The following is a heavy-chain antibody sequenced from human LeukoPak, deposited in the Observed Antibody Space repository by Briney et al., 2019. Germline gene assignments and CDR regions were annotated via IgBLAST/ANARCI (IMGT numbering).Heavy chain of an antibody. V-gene: IGHV4-34*01. J-gene: IGHJ4*02. CDR3: ARDAIAVAGKRPFDY. D-gene: IGHD6-19*01. CDR1: GGSFSGYY. Sequence: SETLSLTCAVYGGSFSGYYWSWIRQPPGKGLEWIGEINHSGSTNYNPSLKSRVTISVETSKNQFSLKLSSVTAADTAVYYCARDAIAVAGKRPFDYWGQGTLVTVSS. CDR2: INHSGST.